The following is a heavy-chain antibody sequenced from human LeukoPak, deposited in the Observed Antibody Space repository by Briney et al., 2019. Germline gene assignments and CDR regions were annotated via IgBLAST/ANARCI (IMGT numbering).Heavy chain of an antibody. CDR2: INTSGNYM. Sequence: GSLRLSCAASGFTFSSYSMNWVRQAPGEGLEWVASINTSGNYMFYAGSVKGRFNISRDNSKNTLYLQMDRLRAEDTAVYSCARAGYCSGGSCYGSDYWGQGTLVSVSS. D-gene: IGHD2-15*01. CDR1: GFTFSSYS. J-gene: IGHJ4*02. CDR3: ARAGYCSGGSCYGSDY. V-gene: IGHV3-21*01.